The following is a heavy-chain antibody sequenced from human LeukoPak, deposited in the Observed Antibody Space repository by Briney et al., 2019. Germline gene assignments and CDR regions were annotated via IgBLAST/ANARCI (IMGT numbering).Heavy chain of an antibody. D-gene: IGHD3-10*01. V-gene: IGHV1-18*04. Sequence: ASVKVSCKASGYTFTSHGISWVRQAPGQGLERMGWISGYNGNTNYAQKFQGRVNMTTDTSTSTAYMELRSLRSDDTAVYYCARLTYYSGSGAYDYWGQGTLVTGSS. CDR1: GYTFTSHG. J-gene: IGHJ4*02. CDR3: ARLTYYSGSGAYDY. CDR2: ISGYNGNT.